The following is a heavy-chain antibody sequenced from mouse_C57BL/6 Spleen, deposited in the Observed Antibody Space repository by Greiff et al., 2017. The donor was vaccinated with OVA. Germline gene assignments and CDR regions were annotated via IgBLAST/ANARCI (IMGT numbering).Heavy chain of an antibody. CDR2: INPSNGDT. D-gene: IGHD2-3*01. Sequence: VQLQQFGSYLLKLVASVKISFYASGYLFTGYFMNWVKQSHGKSLEWIGRINPSNGDTFYNQKFKGKATLTVDNSSSTAHMWLLGLTSEDFAVYYCAREGGYSIYYAMDYWGQGTSVTVSS. CDR3: AREGGYSIYYAMDY. CDR1: GYLFTGYF. J-gene: IGHJ4*01. V-gene: IGHV1-37*01.